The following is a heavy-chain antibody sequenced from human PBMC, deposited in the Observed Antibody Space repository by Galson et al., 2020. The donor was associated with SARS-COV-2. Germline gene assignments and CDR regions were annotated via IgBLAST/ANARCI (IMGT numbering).Heavy chain of an antibody. J-gene: IGHJ4*02. CDR2: VYSGHST. V-gene: IGHV3-53*01. CDR3: ARGTAIYAETGMGYYFDY. D-gene: IGHD1-1*01. Sequence: GGSLRLSCATSGFSVSGNYMSWVRQAPGKGLEWVSVVYSGHSTYYADSVKGRFTISRDNSKNTVYLQMNNVRAEDTAIYYCARGTAIYAETGMGYYFDYWGQGTLVTVSS. CDR1: GFSVSGNY.